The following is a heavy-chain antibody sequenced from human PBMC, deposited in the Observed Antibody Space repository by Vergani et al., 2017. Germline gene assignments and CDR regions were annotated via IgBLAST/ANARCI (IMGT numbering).Heavy chain of an antibody. J-gene: IGHJ6*03. CDR3: ASRGELLDYYYMDV. CDR1: GFTFSSYW. CDR2: IKQDGSEK. V-gene: IGHV3-7*01. Sequence: EVQLVESGGGLVQPGGSLRLSCAASGFTFSSYWMSWVRQAPGKGLEWVANIKQDGSEKYYVDSVKGRFTISRDNAKNSLYLQMNSLRAEDTAVYYCASRGELLDYYYMDVGGKGTTVTVSS. D-gene: IGHD1-26*01.